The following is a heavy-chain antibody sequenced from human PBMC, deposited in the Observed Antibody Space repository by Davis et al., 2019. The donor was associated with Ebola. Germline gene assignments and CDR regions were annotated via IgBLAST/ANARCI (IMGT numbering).Heavy chain of an antibody. Sequence: PSETLSLTCAVYGGSFSGYYWSWIRQPPGKGLEWIGEINHSGSTNYNPSLKSRVTISVDTSKNQFSLKLSSVTAADTAVYYCARLDDYYYYMDVWGKGTTVTVSS. CDR3: ARLDDYYYYMDV. CDR1: GGSFSGYY. V-gene: IGHV4-34*01. J-gene: IGHJ6*03. CDR2: INHSGST.